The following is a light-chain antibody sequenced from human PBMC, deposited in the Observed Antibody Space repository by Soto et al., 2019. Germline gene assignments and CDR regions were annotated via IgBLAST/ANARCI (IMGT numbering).Light chain of an antibody. CDR2: SAS. V-gene: IGKV1-39*01. CDR1: QSVGSY. Sequence: DIQMTQSPASLSVSVGERVTITCRASQSVGSYLTWYQQKPGEAPKLLIYSASSLQSGVPARFSGSASGTDFTLSISNLQSEDFATYYCQQYSSSLMTFGQGTRVDIK. J-gene: IGKJ1*01. CDR3: QQYSSSLMT.